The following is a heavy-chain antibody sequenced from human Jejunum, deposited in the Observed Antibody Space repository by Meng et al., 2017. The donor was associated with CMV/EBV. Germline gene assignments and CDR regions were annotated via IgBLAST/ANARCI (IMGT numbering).Heavy chain of an antibody. V-gene: IGHV2-5*02. CDR3: THGPTRIEPFDY. D-gene: IGHD5-24*01. J-gene: IGHJ4*02. CDR2: IHWDGDE. CDR1: GFSFSTGGVS. Sequence: CTFSGFSFSTGGVSVGWIRQPPGKALEWLARIHWDGDEGYSPSLKSRLTTTKDSSKNQVVLTMTNMDPMDTATYYCTHGPTRIEPFDYWGQGTLVTVSS.